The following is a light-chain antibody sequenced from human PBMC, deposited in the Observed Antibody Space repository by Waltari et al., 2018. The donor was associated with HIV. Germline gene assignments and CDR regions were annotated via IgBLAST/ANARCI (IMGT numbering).Light chain of an antibody. V-gene: IGKV1-6*01. CDR3: QQSFSSPPLT. J-gene: IGKJ3*01. CDR1: QDIRND. Sequence: AIQMTQSPSSLSASVGDRVTITCRASQDIRNDLGWYQQKPGKAPKLLIYAASSLKSGVPSRFSGSGSGTDFTLTINGLQAEDFATYYCQQSFSSPPLTFGPGTTVEIK. CDR2: AAS.